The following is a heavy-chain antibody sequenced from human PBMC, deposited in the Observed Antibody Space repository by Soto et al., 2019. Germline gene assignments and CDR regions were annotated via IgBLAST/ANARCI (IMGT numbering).Heavy chain of an antibody. Sequence: ASVKVSCKASGYTFTSYDINWVRQATGQGLEWMGWMNPNSGNTVYEQKFQGRVTMTRNTSIATAYMELSSLRSEDTAVYYCSRGAALLWFGESYDAFHIWGQGTMVTVS. CDR2: MNPNSGNT. CDR3: SRGAALLWFGESYDAFHI. J-gene: IGHJ3*02. D-gene: IGHD3-10*01. V-gene: IGHV1-8*01. CDR1: GYTFTSYD.